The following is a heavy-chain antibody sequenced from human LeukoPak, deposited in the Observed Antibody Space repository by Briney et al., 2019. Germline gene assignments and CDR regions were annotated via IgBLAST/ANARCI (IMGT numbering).Heavy chain of an antibody. CDR1: GFAFSDYG. D-gene: IGHD1-7*01. J-gene: IGHJ4*02. V-gene: IGHV3-30*18. CDR3: AKDRRTETLDY. Sequence: GGSLRLSCAASGFAFSDYGMHWVRQAPGKGLEWVAFMSYEGASQYYADSVKGRFTISRDTSENTLNLQMSSLRTEDTAVYYCAKDRRTETLDYWGQGTLVTVSS. CDR2: MSYEGASQ.